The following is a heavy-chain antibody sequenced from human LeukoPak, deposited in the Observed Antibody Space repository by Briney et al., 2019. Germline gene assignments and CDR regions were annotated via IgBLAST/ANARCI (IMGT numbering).Heavy chain of an antibody. CDR1: GFTFSSYG. CDR3: AGLDPPVAGTSPGDY. V-gene: IGHV3-30*02. J-gene: IGHJ4*02. CDR2: IRYDGSNK. Sequence: GGSLRLSCAASGFTFSSYGMHWVRQAPGKGLEWVAFIRYDGSNKYYADSVKGRFTISRDNSKNTLYLQMNSLRAEDTAVYYCAGLDPPVAGTSPGDYWGQGTLVTVSS. D-gene: IGHD6-19*01.